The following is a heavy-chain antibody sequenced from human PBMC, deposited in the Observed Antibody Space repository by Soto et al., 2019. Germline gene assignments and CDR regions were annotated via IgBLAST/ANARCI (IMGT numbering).Heavy chain of an antibody. CDR3: AREGFSSGAAGGFDI. V-gene: IGHV3-23*01. J-gene: IGHJ3*02. CDR1: GFTFVNYP. Sequence: EVQLLESGGGLVQPGGSLGLSCAASGFTFVNYPMTWVRQAPGRGLEWVSTINANGDFTHYADSVRGRFTISRDNSRNTLQVQVLSVRAEDTAVYLCAREGFSSGAAGGFDIWGQGTMVTVS. D-gene: IGHD6-19*01. CDR2: INANGDFT.